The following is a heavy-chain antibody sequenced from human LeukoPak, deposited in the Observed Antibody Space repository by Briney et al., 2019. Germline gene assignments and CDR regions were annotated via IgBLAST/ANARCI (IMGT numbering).Heavy chain of an antibody. J-gene: IGHJ4*02. CDR3: ARHSRQLWSLPDY. CDR2: INHSGST. D-gene: IGHD5-18*01. Sequence: SETLSLTCAVYGGSFSGYYWSWIRQPPGKGLEWIGEINHSGSTNYNPSLKSRVTISADTSKNQFSLKLSSVTAADTAVYYCARHSRQLWSLPDYWGQGTLVTVSS. V-gene: IGHV4-34*01. CDR1: GGSFSGYY.